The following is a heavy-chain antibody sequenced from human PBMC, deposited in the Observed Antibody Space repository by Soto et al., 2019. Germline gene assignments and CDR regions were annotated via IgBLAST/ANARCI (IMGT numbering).Heavy chain of an antibody. V-gene: IGHV3-48*02. CDR1: GFSFSSYS. J-gene: IGHJ4*02. D-gene: IGHD1-26*01. CDR3: TKEIVGAADY. CDR2: ISSGSTTI. Sequence: VQLVESGGGLVQPGGSLRLSCAASGFSFSSYSMNWVRQAPGKGLEWVSYISSGSTTIYYADSVKGRITISRDNAKNSLYLQMNSLRDEDTAVYYCTKEIVGAADYWGQGTLVTVSS.